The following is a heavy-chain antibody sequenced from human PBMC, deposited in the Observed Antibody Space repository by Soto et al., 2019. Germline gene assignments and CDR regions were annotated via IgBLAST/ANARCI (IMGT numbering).Heavy chain of an antibody. J-gene: IGHJ4*02. CDR3: ATDFWSGYGYFDY. Sequence: APCGRRFIKNKMSWVRQAPGKGLEWVANIKQDGSEKYYVDSVKGRFTISRDNAKNSLYLQMNSLRAEDTAVYYCATDFWSGYGYFDYWGQGTLVTVCS. CDR2: IKQDGSEK. V-gene: IGHV3-7*01. D-gene: IGHD3-3*01. CDR1: GRRFIKNK.